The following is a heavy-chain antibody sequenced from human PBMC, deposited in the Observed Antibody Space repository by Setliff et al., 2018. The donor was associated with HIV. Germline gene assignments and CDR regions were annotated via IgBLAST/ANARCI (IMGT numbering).Heavy chain of an antibody. V-gene: IGHV3-15*07. D-gene: IGHD3-16*01. CDR3: TTDIPLTGGGALYI. CDR1: GFTFSNAW. Sequence: GGSLRLSCAASGFTFSNAWMNWVRQAPGKGLEWVGRIKSKTDGGTTDYAAPVKGRFTISRDDSKNTLYLQMNSLKTEDTAVYYCTTDIPLTGGGALYIWGQGTMVTVSS. CDR2: IKSKTDGGTT. J-gene: IGHJ3*02.